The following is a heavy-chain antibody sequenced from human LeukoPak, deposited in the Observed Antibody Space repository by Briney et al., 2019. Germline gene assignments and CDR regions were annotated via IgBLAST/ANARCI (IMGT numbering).Heavy chain of an antibody. Sequence: SVKVSCKASGGTFSSYAISWVRQAPGQGLEWMGGSIPIFGTANYAQKFQGRVTITADGSTSTAYMELSSLRSEDTAVYYCARADSSGWRDAFDIWGQGTMVTVSS. J-gene: IGHJ3*02. CDR3: ARADSSGWRDAFDI. CDR1: GGTFSSYA. V-gene: IGHV1-69*13. CDR2: SIPIFGTA. D-gene: IGHD6-19*01.